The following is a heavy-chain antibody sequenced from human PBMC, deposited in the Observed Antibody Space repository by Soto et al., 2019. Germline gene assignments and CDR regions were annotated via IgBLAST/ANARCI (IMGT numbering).Heavy chain of an antibody. J-gene: IGHJ6*02. D-gene: IGHD3-9*01. CDR1: GFTFSSHA. V-gene: IGHV3-30-3*01. CDR2: ISYDGSNK. CDR3: ARDLRDYDLLTGYLYYYYGLDV. Sequence: GGSLRLSCAASGFTFSSHAMHWVRQAPGKGLEWVAVISYDGSNKYYADSVKGRFTISRDNSKNTLYLQMNSLRAEDTAVYYCARDLRDYDLLTGYLYYYYGLDVWGQGTTVTVSS.